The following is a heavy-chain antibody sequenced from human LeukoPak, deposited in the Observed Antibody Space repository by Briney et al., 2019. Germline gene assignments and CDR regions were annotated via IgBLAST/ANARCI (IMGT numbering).Heavy chain of an antibody. V-gene: IGHV4-30-4*08. CDR1: GGSISSGDYY. CDR3: ARSEPIYGDYVVDY. CDR2: IYHSGST. D-gene: IGHD4-17*01. J-gene: IGHJ4*02. Sequence: SETLSLTCTVSGGSISSGDYYWSWIRQPPGKGLEWIGYIYHSGSTYYNPSLKSRVTISVDTSKNQFSLKLSSVTAADTAVYYCARSEPIYGDYVVDYWGQGTLVTVSS.